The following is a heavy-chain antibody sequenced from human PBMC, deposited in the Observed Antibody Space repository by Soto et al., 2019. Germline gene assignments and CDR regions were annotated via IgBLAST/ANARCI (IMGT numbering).Heavy chain of an antibody. CDR1: GGSISRGDYF. CDR2: IYHSGST. CDR3: AREWGHSSSWAQWFDP. J-gene: IGHJ5*02. V-gene: IGHV4-61*08. D-gene: IGHD6-13*01. Sequence: PSDTLSLTWTVSGGSISRGDYFWSWLRQPPGKGLEWIAYIYHSGSTNYNPSLKSRLTMSIDTSKNQFSLKLSSVTAADTAVYYCAREWGHSSSWAQWFDPWGQGTLVTVSS.